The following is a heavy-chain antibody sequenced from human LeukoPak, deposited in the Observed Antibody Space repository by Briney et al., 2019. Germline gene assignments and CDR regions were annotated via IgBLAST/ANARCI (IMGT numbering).Heavy chain of an antibody. D-gene: IGHD6-19*01. V-gene: IGHV1-46*01. CDR2: INPSGGST. Sequence: ASVKVSCKASGYTFTSYYMQWVRQAPGQGLEGMGIINPSGGSTSYAQKFQGRVTMTRDTSTSPVYMELSSLRYEDTALYYCPREAPTNSSGWSNWSAPWGQGTLVTVST. CDR3: PREAPTNSSGWSNWSAP. CDR1: GYTFTSYY. J-gene: IGHJ5*02.